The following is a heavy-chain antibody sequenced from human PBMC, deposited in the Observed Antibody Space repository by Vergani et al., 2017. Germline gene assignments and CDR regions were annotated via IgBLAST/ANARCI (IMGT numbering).Heavy chain of an antibody. Sequence: EVQLLESGGGLVQPGGSLRLSCAASGFTFSSYAMSWVRQAPGKGLEWVSAISGSGGSTYYADSVKGRFTISRDNSKNTLYLQMNSLRAEDTAAYYCAKDPRDYGDYLDWYFDLWGRGTLVTVSS. CDR2: ISGSGGST. J-gene: IGHJ2*01. CDR3: AKDPRDYGDYLDWYFDL. V-gene: IGHV3-23*01. CDR1: GFTFSSYA. D-gene: IGHD4-17*01.